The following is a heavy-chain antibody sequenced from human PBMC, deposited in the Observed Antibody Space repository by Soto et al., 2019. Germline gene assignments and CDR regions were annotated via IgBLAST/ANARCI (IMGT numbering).Heavy chain of an antibody. CDR3: AAGGSYGYNWNYEYYYYGMDV. CDR2: IVVGSGNT. J-gene: IGHJ6*02. CDR1: GFTFTSSA. V-gene: IGHV1-58*01. Sequence: SVKVSCKASGFTFTSSAVQWVRQARGQRLEWIGWIVVGSGNTNYAQKFQERVTITRDMSTSTAYMELSSLRSEDTAVYYCAAGGSYGYNWNYEYYYYGMDVGGQRTKV. D-gene: IGHD1-7*01.